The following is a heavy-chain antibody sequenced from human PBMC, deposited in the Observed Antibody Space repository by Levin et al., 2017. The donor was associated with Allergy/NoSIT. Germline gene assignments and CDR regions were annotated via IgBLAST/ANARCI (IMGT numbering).Heavy chain of an antibody. V-gene: IGHV3-23*01. D-gene: IGHD6-13*01. CDR2: ISGPSRST. CDR3: VKESRTWYSGYWFDP. J-gene: IGHJ5*02. Sequence: PGGSLRLSCAASGFTFSSYAMSWVRQAPGRGLEWVSSISGPSRSTYYADSVKGRFTISRDNSKNTVYLQMDNLRAEDTAVYFCVKESRTWYSGYWFDPWGQGTLVTVSS. CDR1: GFTFSSYA.